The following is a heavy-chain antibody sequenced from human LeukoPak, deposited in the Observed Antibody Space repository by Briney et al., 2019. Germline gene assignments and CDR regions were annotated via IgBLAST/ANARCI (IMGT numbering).Heavy chain of an antibody. V-gene: IGHV3-23*01. CDR2: ISGSGGST. Sequence: GGTLRLSCAASGFTFSSYGMSWVRQAPGKGLEWVSAISGSGGSTYYADSVKGRFTISRDNSKNTLYLQMNSLRAEDTAVYYCARAQYYYYMDVWGKGTTVTISS. CDR3: ARAQYYYYMDV. CDR1: GFTFSSYG. J-gene: IGHJ6*03.